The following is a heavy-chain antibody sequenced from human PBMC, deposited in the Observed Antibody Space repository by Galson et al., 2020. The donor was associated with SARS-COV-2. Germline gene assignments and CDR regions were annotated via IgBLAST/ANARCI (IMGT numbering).Heavy chain of an antibody. D-gene: IGHD3-3*01. J-gene: IGHJ3*02. CDR2: ISYDGSNK. CDR3: SRDRCYDVWGGAFDI. Sequence: GGSLRLSCAASGFTFSSYAMHWVHQAPGKGLEWVAVISYDGSNKYYADSVKGRFTISIDNSKNTLYLQMNSLRAEDTAVYYWSRDRCYDVWGGAFDIWGQGTMVTVSS. CDR1: GFTFSSYA. V-gene: IGHV3-30*04.